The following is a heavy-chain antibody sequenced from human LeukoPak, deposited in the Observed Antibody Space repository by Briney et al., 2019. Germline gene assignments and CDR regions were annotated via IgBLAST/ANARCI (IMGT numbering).Heavy chain of an antibody. V-gene: IGHV3-33*08. CDR2: TWYHGNNK. J-gene: IGHJ6*02. D-gene: IGHD6-6*01. CDR1: GYTFSDHY. Sequence: GGSLRLSCAVPGYTFSDHYIDWVRQAPGKGLEWVSGTWYHGNNKYYADSVKGRFTISRDNSKNTLYLQMNSLRAEDTAVYYCARDLVSSSSSRDYYYAVDVWGQGTTVTVSS. CDR3: ARDLVSSSSSRDYYYAVDV.